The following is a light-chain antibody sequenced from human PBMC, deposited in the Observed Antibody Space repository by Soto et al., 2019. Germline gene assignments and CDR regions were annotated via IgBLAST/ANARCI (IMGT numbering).Light chain of an antibody. Sequence: DIQMTQSPSSLSASVGDRVTMTCRASQAISQDLNWYQQKPGKAPKLLMFEASNLQTGVSSRFSGSGSGTDFTLTINSLQPEDFATYYCQQYYYLPYTFGQGTTLEI. CDR1: QAISQD. V-gene: IGKV1-33*01. CDR3: QQYYYLPYT. CDR2: EAS. J-gene: IGKJ2*01.